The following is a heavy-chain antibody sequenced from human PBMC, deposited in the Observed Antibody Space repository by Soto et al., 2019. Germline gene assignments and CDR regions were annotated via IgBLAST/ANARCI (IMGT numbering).Heavy chain of an antibody. J-gene: IGHJ5*02. D-gene: IGHD3-10*01. CDR1: GYTFTSYG. V-gene: IGHV1-18*01. CDR2: ISAYNGNT. Sequence: QVQLVQSGAEVKKPGASVKVSCKASGYTFTSYGISWVRQAPGQGLEWMGWISAYNGNTNYAQKLQGRVTMTTDTSTRPAYMELRSLRSDDTAVDYCARDTPYPGITMVRAPLSMRWFDPWGQGTLVTVSS. CDR3: ARDTPYPGITMVRAPLSMRWFDP.